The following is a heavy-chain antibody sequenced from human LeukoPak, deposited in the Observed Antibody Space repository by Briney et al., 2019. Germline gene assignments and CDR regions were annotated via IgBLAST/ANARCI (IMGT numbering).Heavy chain of an antibody. J-gene: IGHJ4*02. Sequence: GASVKVSCKASGGTFSSYAISWVRPAPGQGLEWMGRIIPILGIANYAQKFQGRVTITADKSTSTAYMELSSLRSEDTAVYYCARDDRGYCSSTSCYTGTRFDYWGQGTLVTISS. CDR3: ARDDRGYCSSTSCYTGTRFDY. V-gene: IGHV1-69*04. CDR1: GGTFSSYA. CDR2: IIPILGIA. D-gene: IGHD2-2*02.